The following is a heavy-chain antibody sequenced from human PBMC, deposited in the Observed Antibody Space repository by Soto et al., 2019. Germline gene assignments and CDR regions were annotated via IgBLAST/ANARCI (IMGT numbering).Heavy chain of an antibody. CDR2: IYHSGST. CDR1: GGSISSGGYY. V-gene: IGHV4-31*09. D-gene: IGHD2-15*01. J-gene: IGHJ5*02. Sequence: SETLSLTCTVSGGSISSGGYYWSWIRQHPGKGLEWIGYIYHSGSTRYNPSLKGRVTISVDKPNNQFSLKLTSMTGADTAVYYCATRPPQIVVTLLPFPSWGQGTPVTVPS. CDR3: ATRPPQIVVTLLPFPS.